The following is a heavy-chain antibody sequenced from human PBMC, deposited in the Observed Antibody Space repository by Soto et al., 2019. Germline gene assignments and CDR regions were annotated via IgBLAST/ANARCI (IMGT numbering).Heavy chain of an antibody. D-gene: IGHD1-26*01. Sequence: EVQLVESGGGLVQPGGSLRLSCAASGFTFSIYWMHWVRQAPGKGPVWVSRIDNAGSSARYADSVKGRFTISRDNVKNTVYLQMNSLRAEDTAVYYCTRVGGSVSGMDVW. CDR1: GFTFSIYW. J-gene: IGHJ6*01. CDR3: TRVGGSVSGMDV. CDR2: IDNAGSSA. V-gene: IGHV3-74*01.